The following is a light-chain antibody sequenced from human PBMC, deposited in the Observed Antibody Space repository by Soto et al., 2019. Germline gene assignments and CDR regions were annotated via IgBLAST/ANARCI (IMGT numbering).Light chain of an antibody. CDR3: QSYDSSLSGWV. Sequence: QSVLTQPPSVSGSPGQRVTISCTGYNSNIGAGYDVHWYQQLPGTAPKLLIYDNSNRPSGVPDRFSASKSGTSASLPITGLQAEDEADYYCQSYDSSLSGWVFGGGTKLTVL. J-gene: IGLJ3*02. CDR1: NSNIGAGYD. CDR2: DNS. V-gene: IGLV1-40*01.